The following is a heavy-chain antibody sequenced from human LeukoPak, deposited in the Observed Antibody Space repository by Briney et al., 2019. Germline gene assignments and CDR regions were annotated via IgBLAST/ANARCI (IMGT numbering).Heavy chain of an antibody. J-gene: IGHJ5*02. D-gene: IGHD2-2*02. V-gene: IGHV3-23*01. CDR2: ISGTGGST. CDR3: AKDPDCSSTSCYNFRFDP. CDR1: GVTFSSYA. Sequence: PGGSLRLSCAASGVTFSSYAMSWVRQPPGKGLEWVWAISGTGGSTYYSNSVKGRFTISRDNSKNTLYLQMKSLRAEDTAVYYCAKDPDCSSTSCYNFRFDPWGQGTLVTVS.